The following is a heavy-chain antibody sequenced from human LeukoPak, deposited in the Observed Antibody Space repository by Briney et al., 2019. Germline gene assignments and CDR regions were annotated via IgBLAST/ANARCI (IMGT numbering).Heavy chain of an antibody. D-gene: IGHD3-22*01. CDR2: INPNSGGA. J-gene: IGHJ4*02. CDR3: ASDESVRADGYQSY. CDR1: GYTFTGYY. V-gene: IGHV1-2*02. Sequence: ASVKVSCKASGYTFTGYYMHWVRQAPGQGLEWMGCINPNSGGANYAQKFQGRVTMTRDTAISTDYMELSRLRSDDTAVYYCASDESVRADGYQSYWGQGTLVTVSS.